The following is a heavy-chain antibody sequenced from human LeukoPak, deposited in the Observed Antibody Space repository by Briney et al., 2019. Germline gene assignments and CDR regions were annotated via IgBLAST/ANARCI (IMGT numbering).Heavy chain of an antibody. CDR2: IYYSGST. D-gene: IGHD3-9*01. CDR3: ARAPDYDILTGYPENYFDY. CDR1: GGSISSSSYY. Sequence: SETLSLTCTGSGGSISSSSYYWGWIRQPPGKGLEWIGSIYYSGSTYYNPSLKSRVTISLDTSKNQFFLKLSSVTAADTAVYYCARAPDYDILTGYPENYFDYWGQGTLVTVSS. V-gene: IGHV4-39*07. J-gene: IGHJ4*02.